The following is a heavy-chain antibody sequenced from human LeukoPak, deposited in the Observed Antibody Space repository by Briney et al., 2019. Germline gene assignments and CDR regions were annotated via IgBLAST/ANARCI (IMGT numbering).Heavy chain of an antibody. CDR3: AKARVLRVYYGSGNLDY. CDR1: GFTFSSYA. J-gene: IGHJ4*02. Sequence: GGSLRLSCAASGFTFSSYAMSWVRQAPGKGLEWVSAISGSGGSTYYADSVKGRFTISRDNSKNTLYLQMNSLRAEDTAVYYCAKARVLRVYYGSGNLDYWGRGTLVTVSS. CDR2: ISGSGGST. V-gene: IGHV3-23*01. D-gene: IGHD3-10*01.